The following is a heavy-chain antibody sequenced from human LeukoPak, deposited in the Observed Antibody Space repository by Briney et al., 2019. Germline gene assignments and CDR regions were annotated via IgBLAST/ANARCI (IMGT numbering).Heavy chain of an antibody. CDR3: ARDRGIMVRGGIDVFDI. CDR1: GGSISSSSYY. CDR2: IYYSGST. V-gene: IGHV4-39*02. Sequence: SETLSLTCTVSGGSISSSSYYWGWIRQPPGKGLEWIGSIYYSGSTYYNPSLKSRVTISVDTSKNQFSLKLSSVTAADTAVYYWARDRGIMVRGGIDVFDIWGQGTMVTVSS. D-gene: IGHD3-10*01. J-gene: IGHJ3*02.